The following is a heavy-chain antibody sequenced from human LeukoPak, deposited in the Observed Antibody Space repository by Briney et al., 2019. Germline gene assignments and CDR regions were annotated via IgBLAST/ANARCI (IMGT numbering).Heavy chain of an antibody. CDR3: ARGGSSWSAEYFQH. J-gene: IGHJ1*01. D-gene: IGHD6-13*01. CDR1: GYIFTSYG. CDR2: ISGYNGDT. Sequence: AASVKVSCKASGYIFTSYGFSWVRQAPGQGLEWMGWISGYNGDTKFAQKLQDRVTMTSDTSTSTAYMELRSLRSDDTAVYFCARGGSSWSAEYFQHWGQGTLVTVSS. V-gene: IGHV1-18*01.